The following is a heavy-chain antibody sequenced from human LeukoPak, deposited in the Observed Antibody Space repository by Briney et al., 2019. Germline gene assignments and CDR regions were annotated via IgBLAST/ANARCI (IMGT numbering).Heavy chain of an antibody. CDR1: GFTFSSFSMN. D-gene: IGHD3-22*01. J-gene: IGHJ4*02. CDR3: ARQSYYYDSSGYQPDY. CDR2: IYYSGST. V-gene: IGHV4-39*01. Sequence: GSLRLSCAASGFTFSSFSMNWVRQAPGKGLEWIGSIYYSGSTYYNPSLKSRVTISVDTSKNQFSLKLSSVTAADTAVYYCARQSYYYDSSGYQPDYWGQGTLVTVSS.